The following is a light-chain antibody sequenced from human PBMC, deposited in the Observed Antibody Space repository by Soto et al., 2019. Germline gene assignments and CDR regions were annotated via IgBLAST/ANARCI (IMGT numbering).Light chain of an antibody. V-gene: IGKV3-15*01. J-gene: IGKJ2*01. Sequence: EIVMTQSPATLSVSPGERATLSCRASQSISNNLAWYQQKPGQSPRLLIYGASTRATSGPARFSGSGSGTEFTLTISSLEPEDFAVYYCQQRSNWPPYTFGQGTKLEIK. CDR1: QSISNN. CDR2: GAS. CDR3: QQRSNWPPYT.